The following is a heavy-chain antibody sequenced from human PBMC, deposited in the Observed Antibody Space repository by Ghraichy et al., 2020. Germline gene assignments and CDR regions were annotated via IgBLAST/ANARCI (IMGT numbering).Heavy chain of an antibody. D-gene: IGHD5-12*01. CDR2: ITGSGGHT. CDR3: AKDYRVRGSGCDALDW. CDR1: GFTLTNYG. J-gene: IGHJ3*01. Sequence: GGSLRLSCAASGFTLTNYGLTWVRQAPGKGLEWVSAITGSGGHTYYADSVKGRFTISRDNSKNTLYLQVNSLRDEDTAIYYCAKDYRVRGSGCDALDWWGQGTLVTVSS. V-gene: IGHV3-23*01.